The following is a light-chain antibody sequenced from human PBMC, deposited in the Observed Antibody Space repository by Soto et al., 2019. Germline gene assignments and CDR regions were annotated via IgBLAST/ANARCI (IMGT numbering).Light chain of an antibody. J-gene: IGKJ4*02. CDR2: DAS. CDR3: QRFYDYPFT. V-gene: IGKV1D-13*01. Sequence: AIQSTHSPYSLSASVGDRVTITCRASQGISTLFAWYQQKPGKAPKLLIYDASSLESGVPSRFSGSGSGADFTLTISSLQPYFFTIRRCQRFYDYPFTIGVGTK. CDR1: QGISTL.